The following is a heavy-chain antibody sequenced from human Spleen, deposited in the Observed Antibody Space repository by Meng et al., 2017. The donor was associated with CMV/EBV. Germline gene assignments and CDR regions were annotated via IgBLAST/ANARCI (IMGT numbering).Heavy chain of an antibody. CDR3: ARSRGVRGVIGYGMDV. J-gene: IGHJ6*02. V-gene: IGHV3-48*03. D-gene: IGHD3-10*01. Sequence: GGSLRLSCGASGFTFSNYEMSWIRQAPGKGLEWISYISRSANTVYYADSVKGRFTISRDNAKNSLYVQMNSLRADDTALYYCARSRGVRGVIGYGMDVWGQGTTVTVSS. CDR2: ISRSANTV. CDR1: GFTFSNYE.